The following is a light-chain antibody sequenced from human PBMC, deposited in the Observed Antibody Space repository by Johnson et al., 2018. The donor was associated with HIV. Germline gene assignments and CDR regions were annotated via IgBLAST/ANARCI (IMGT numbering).Light chain of an antibody. CDR1: SSNIGSNT. CDR3: AAWDDSLNVYL. V-gene: IGLV1-44*01. CDR2: RNN. J-gene: IGLJ1*01. Sequence: QSVLTQSPSASGTPGQRVTISCSVSSSNIGSNTVNWYQQLPGTAPKLLIYRNNQRPSGVPDRFSGSKSGTSASLAISGLQAEDEADYYCAAWDDSLNVYLFGTGTKVTVL.